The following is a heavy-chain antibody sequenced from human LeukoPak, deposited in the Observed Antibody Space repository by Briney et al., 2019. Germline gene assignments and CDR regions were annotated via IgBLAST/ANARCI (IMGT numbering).Heavy chain of an antibody. D-gene: IGHD2-2*01. Sequence: SVKVSCKASGGTFSSYAISWVRQAPGQGLEWMGRIIPILGIANYAQKFQGRVTITADKSTSTAYMELSSLRSEDTAVYYCARERSYYCSSTSCYTDYWGQGTLVTVSS. J-gene: IGHJ4*02. CDR3: ARERSYYCSSTSCYTDY. CDR1: GGTFSSYA. V-gene: IGHV1-69*04. CDR2: IIPILGIA.